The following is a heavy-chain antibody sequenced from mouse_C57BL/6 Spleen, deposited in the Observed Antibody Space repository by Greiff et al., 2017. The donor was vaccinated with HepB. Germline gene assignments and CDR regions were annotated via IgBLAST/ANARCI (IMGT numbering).Heavy chain of an antibody. V-gene: IGHV1-81*01. CDR1: GYTFTSYG. D-gene: IGHD3-2*02. J-gene: IGHJ2*01. Sequence: VQLQQSGAELARPGASVKLSCKASGYTFTSYGISWVKQRTGQGLEWIGEIYPRSGNTYYNEKFKGKATLTADKSSSTAYMELRSLTSEDSAVYFFARGAQATRVFDYWGQGTTLTVSS. CDR3: ARGAQATRVFDY. CDR2: IYPRSGNT.